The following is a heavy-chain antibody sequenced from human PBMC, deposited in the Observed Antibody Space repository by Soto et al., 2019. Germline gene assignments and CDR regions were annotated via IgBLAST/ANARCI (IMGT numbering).Heavy chain of an antibody. Sequence: QVQLVESGGGVVQPGRSLRLSCAASGFTVSSYGMHWVRQAPGKGLEWVAVIWYDGSNKYYADSVKGRFTISRDNSKNTLYLQMNSLRAEDTAVYYCARARRVLLWFGDDGGMDVWGQGTTVTVAS. J-gene: IGHJ6*02. CDR1: GFTVSSYG. D-gene: IGHD3-10*01. CDR3: ARARRVLLWFGDDGGMDV. CDR2: IWYDGSNK. V-gene: IGHV3-33*01.